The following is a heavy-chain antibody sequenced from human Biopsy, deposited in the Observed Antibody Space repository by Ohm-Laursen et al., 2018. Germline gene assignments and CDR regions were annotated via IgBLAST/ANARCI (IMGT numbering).Heavy chain of an antibody. D-gene: IGHD6-19*01. CDR3: AKGGLSSGPLAY. Sequence: GASVKVSCKTSGYAFDTDGITWVRQAPGQGLEWMGWVSGYNGNTNYAQKLQGRVTMTIDTSTSTVYMELRSLRSDDTAVDFCAKGGLSSGPLAYWGQGTLVTVSS. V-gene: IGHV1-18*01. J-gene: IGHJ4*02. CDR1: GYAFDTDG. CDR2: VSGYNGNT.